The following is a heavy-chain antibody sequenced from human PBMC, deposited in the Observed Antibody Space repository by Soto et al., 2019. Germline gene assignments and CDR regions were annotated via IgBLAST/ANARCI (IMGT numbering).Heavy chain of an antibody. Sequence: QVQLVESGGGVVQPGRSLRLSCAASGFNFNNYGMHWVRQAPGKGLEWVAGIWNDGNGYYYANSVKGRFTISRDNFKNTLYLQMSSQRAEDTAVYYCARRQISPPTRGAASARGGMDVWGQGTTVTVSS. V-gene: IGHV3-33*01. J-gene: IGHJ6*02. CDR1: GFNFNNYG. D-gene: IGHD6-13*01. CDR2: IWNDGNGY. CDR3: ARRQISPPTRGAASARGGMDV.